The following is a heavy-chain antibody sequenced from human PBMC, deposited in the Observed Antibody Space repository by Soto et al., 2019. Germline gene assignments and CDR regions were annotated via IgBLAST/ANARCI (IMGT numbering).Heavy chain of an antibody. V-gene: IGHV5-10-1*01. D-gene: IGHD3-10*01. CDR2: IDPSDSYT. CDR1: GYSFTSYW. J-gene: IGHJ6*02. Sequence: GESLKISCKGSGYSFTSYWISWVRKCPGKGLEWMGRIDPSDSYTNYSPSFQGHVTISADKSISTAYLQWSSLKASDTAMYYCARPITMVRNSRTDGMDVWGQGTTVTVSS. CDR3: ARPITMVRNSRTDGMDV.